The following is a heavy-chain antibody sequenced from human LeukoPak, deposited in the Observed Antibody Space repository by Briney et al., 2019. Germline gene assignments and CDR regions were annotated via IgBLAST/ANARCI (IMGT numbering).Heavy chain of an antibody. J-gene: IGHJ6*02. V-gene: IGHV3-72*01. CDR3: ARDAHRYYYYYGMDV. Sequence: GGSLRLSCAASGFTFSDRYMDWVRQAPGKGLEWVGRTRNKANSYTTEYAASVKGRFTISRDDSKNSLYLQMNSLKTEDTAVYYCARDAHRYYYYYGMDVWGQGTTVTVSS. CDR2: TRNKANSYTT. CDR1: GFTFSDRY.